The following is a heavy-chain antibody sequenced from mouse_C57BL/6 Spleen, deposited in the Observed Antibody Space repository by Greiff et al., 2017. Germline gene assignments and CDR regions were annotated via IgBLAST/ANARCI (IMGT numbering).Heavy chain of an antibody. D-gene: IGHD2-5*01. CDR2: INPNNGGT. V-gene: IGHV1-22*01. Sequence: EVQLQQSGPELVKPGASVKMSCKASGYTFTDYNMHWVKQSHGKSLEWIGYINPNNGGTSYNQKFKGKATLTVNKSSSTAYMELRSLTSEDSAVYYCASSYYSNYVYYFDYWGQGTTLTVSS. CDR1: GYTFTDYN. J-gene: IGHJ2*01. CDR3: ASSYYSNYVYYFDY.